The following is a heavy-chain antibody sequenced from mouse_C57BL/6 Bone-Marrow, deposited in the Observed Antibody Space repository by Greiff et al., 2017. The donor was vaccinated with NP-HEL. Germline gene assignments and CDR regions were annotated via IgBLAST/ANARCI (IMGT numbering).Heavy chain of an antibody. J-gene: IGHJ2*01. D-gene: IGHD1-1*01. CDR3: ARGYYGCYYFDY. V-gene: IGHV1-81*01. Sequence: VQLQESGAELARPGASVKLSCKASGYTFTSYGISWVKQRTGQGLEWIGEIYPRSGNTYYNEKFKGKATLTADKSSSTAYMELRSLTSEDSAVYFCARGYYGCYYFDYWGQGTTPTVSS. CDR2: IYPRSGNT. CDR1: GYTFTSYG.